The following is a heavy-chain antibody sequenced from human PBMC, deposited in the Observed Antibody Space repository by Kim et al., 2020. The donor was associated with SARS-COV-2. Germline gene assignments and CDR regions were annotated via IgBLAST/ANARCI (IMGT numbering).Heavy chain of an antibody. CDR3: ARHDWLDP. Sequence: GGSLRLSCAASGFTVSADHMSWVRQAPGKGLEWVALLFSDRTTFYADSARGRFTISRDDSRHTVFLEMNSLRPEDTADFYCARHDWLDPWGHGTQVTVSS. CDR1: GFTVSADH. J-gene: IGHJ5*02. V-gene: IGHV3-53*01. CDR2: LFSDRTT.